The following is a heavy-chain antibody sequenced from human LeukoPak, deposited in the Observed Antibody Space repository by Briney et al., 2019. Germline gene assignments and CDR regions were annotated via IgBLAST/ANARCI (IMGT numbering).Heavy chain of an antibody. V-gene: IGHV4-31*03. CDR1: GGSISSGGYY. CDR2: IYYSGST. J-gene: IGHJ4*02. D-gene: IGHD3-10*01. CDR3: ASHMVRGVINY. Sequence: SQTLSLTYTVSGGSISSGGYYWSWIRQHPGKGLEWIGYIYYSGSTYYNPSLKSRVTISVDTSKNQFSLELSSVTAADTAVYYCASHMVRGVINYWGQGTLATVSS.